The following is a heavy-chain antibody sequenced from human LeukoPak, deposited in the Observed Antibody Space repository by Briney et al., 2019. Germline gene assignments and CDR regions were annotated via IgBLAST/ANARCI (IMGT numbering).Heavy chain of an antibody. CDR3: ATEAIVVVTARDYWYFDL. D-gene: IGHD2-21*02. V-gene: IGHV1-69*04. CDR2: IIPILGIP. Sequence: ASVKVSCKASGGTFSSYAISWVRQAPGQGLEWMGRIIPILGIPNYAQKIQGRVTITADKSTTTAYMELSSLRSEDTAVYYCATEAIVVVTARDYWYFDLWGRGTLVTVSS. J-gene: IGHJ2*01. CDR1: GGTFSSYA.